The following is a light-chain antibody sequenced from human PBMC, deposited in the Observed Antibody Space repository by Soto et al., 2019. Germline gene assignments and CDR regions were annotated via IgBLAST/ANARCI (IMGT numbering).Light chain of an antibody. CDR2: EVT. Sequence: QPVLTQPPSASGSPGQSVTISCTGTSSDVGGYNHVSWYQQHPGKAPKVLIYEVTERPSGVPDRFSGSKSGNTASLTVSGLQAEDEADYYCISHGGSSNVWVFGGGTKLTVL. J-gene: IGLJ2*01. CDR1: SSDVGGYNH. V-gene: IGLV2-8*01. CDR3: ISHGGSSNVWV.